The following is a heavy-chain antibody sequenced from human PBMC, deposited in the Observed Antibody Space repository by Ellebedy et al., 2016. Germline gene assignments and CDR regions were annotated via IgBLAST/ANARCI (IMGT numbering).Heavy chain of an antibody. V-gene: IGHV3-23*01. Sequence: GGSLRLSXAASGFTFSSYAMSWVRQAPGKGLEWVSAISGSGGSTYYADSVKGRFTISRDNSKNTLYLQMNSLRAEDTAVYYCAKRAYSYGYEGIDYWGQGTLVTVSS. CDR3: AKRAYSYGYEGIDY. D-gene: IGHD5-18*01. CDR2: ISGSGGST. CDR1: GFTFSSYA. J-gene: IGHJ4*02.